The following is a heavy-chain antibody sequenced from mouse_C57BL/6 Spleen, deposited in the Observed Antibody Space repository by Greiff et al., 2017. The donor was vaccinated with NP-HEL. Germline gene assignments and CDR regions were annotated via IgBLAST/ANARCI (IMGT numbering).Heavy chain of an antibody. CDR3: ARDGNSNYDWYFDV. V-gene: IGHV5-4*01. CDR2: ISDGGSYT. J-gene: IGHJ1*03. CDR1: GFTFSSYA. Sequence: DVMLVESGGGLVKPGGSLKLSCAASGFTFSSYAMSWVRQTPEKRLEWVATISDGGSYTYYPDNVKGRFTISRDNAKNNLYLQMSHLKSEDTAMYYCARDGNSNYDWYFDVWGTGTTVTVSS. D-gene: IGHD2-5*01.